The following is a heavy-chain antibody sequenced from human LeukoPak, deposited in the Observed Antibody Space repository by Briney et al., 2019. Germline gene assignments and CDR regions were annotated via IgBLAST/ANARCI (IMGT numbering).Heavy chain of an antibody. CDR1: GGSISSYY. Sequence: PSETLSLTCTVSGGSISSYYWSWIRQPPGKGLEWIGYIYYTVATNYNPSLQSRVTMSVDTSDNQFSLKLTSVTAADTAVYYCARACVTSTSCQPYYYYMDVWGKGTTVTVSS. CDR2: IYYTVAT. J-gene: IGHJ6*03. D-gene: IGHD2-2*01. V-gene: IGHV4-59*01. CDR3: ARACVTSTSCQPYYYYMDV.